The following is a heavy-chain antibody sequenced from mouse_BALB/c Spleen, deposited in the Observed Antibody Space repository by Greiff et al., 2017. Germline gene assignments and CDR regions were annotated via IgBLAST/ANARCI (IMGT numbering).Heavy chain of an antibody. J-gene: IGHJ2*01. CDR1: GFAFSSYD. CDR2: ISSGGGST. D-gene: IGHD4-1*01. V-gene: IGHV5-12-1*01. CDR3: ARHGNWDGYYFDY. Sequence: DVQLVESGGGLVKPGGSLKLSCAASGFAFSSYDMSWVRQTPEKRLEWVAYISSGGGSTYYPDTVKGRFTISRDNAKNTLYLQMSSLKSEDTAMYYCARHGNWDGYYFDYWGQGTTLTVSS.